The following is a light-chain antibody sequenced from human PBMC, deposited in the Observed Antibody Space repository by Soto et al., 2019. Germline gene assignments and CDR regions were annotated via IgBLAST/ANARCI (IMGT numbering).Light chain of an antibody. Sequence: EIVLTQSPATLSLSPGERATLSSGASRSVSTSSLAWYQQKPGLAPRLLIYVASSRATGIPDSFSGSGSGTDFTLTISRLEPEDFAVYYCQQYGSSSLTFGGGTKVEIK. J-gene: IGKJ4*01. V-gene: IGKV3D-20*01. CDR1: RSVSTSS. CDR2: VAS. CDR3: QQYGSSSLT.